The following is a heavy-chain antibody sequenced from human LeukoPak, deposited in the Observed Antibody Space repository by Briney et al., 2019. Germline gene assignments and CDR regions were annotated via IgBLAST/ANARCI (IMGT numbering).Heavy chain of an antibody. D-gene: IGHD1-26*01. CDR3: AREGGSYGTDY. J-gene: IGHJ4*02. V-gene: IGHV4-38-2*02. CDR2: LHHTGTT. Sequence: SETLSLTCTVSDYSISSTAYWGWVRQPPGKGLEWIGNLHHTGTTYYNPSLRSRLTISVDTSKNQFSLKLSSVTAADTAVYYCAREGGSYGTDYWGQGTLVTVSS. CDR1: DYSISSTAY.